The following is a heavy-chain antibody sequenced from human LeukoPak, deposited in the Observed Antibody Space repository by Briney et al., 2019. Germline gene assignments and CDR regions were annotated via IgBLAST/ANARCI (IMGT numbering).Heavy chain of an antibody. CDR2: ITGSDSST. Sequence: GGSLRLSCAASGFTFNDYAMSWVRQAPGKGLEWVSIITGSDSSTSYADSVKGRFTISRDNSKNMVYLQMNSLRAEDTAEYYCAKTGGNHWGFDYWGQGTLVTVSS. J-gene: IGHJ4*02. V-gene: IGHV3-23*01. CDR3: AKTGGNHWGFDY. CDR1: GFTFNDYA. D-gene: IGHD2-8*02.